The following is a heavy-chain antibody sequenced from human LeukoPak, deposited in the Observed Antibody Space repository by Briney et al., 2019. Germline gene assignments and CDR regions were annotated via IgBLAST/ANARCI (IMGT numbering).Heavy chain of an antibody. CDR2: IYYSGSN. Sequence: SETLSLTCTVSGGSISSYYWSWIRQPPGKGLEWIGYIYYSGSNNYNPSLKSRLTISVDTSKNQFSLKLSSVTAADTAVYYCARITDSSGYWGYFDYWGQGTLVTVSS. CDR3: ARITDSSGYWGYFDY. J-gene: IGHJ4*02. D-gene: IGHD3-22*01. CDR1: GGSISSYY. V-gene: IGHV4-59*01.